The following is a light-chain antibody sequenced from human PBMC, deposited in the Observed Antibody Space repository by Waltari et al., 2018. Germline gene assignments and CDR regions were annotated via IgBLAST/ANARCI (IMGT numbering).Light chain of an antibody. Sequence: QSALTQPASVSGSPGQSLTIPCTGTSSDVGSYNLVSWYQQHPGKAPKLMIYEVSKRPSGVSNRFSGSKSGNTASLTISGLQAEDEADYYCCSYAGSSSNYVFGTGTKVTVL. CDR3: CSYAGSSSNYV. J-gene: IGLJ1*01. V-gene: IGLV2-23*02. CDR1: SSDVGSYNL. CDR2: EVS.